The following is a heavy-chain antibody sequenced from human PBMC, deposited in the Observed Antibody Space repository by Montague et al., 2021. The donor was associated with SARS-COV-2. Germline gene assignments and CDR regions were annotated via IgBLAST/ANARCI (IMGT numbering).Heavy chain of an antibody. D-gene: IGHD1-26*01. CDR1: GFIFSDSY. J-gene: IGHJ6*02. CDR2: MNTGGSRI. Sequence: SLRLSCAASGFIFSDSYMTWIRQAPGKELEWVASMNTGGSRIYYANSVKGRFTMSRDNAKNSLYLQMNSLRAEDTAVYYCAKDQYVWGVWGQGTPVTASS. V-gene: IGHV3-11*01. CDR3: AKDQYVWGV.